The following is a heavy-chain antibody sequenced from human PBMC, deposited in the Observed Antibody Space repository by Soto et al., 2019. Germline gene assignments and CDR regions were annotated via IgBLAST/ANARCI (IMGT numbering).Heavy chain of an antibody. CDR1: GFTCSGYA. Sequence: GGSMRLSCAASGFTCSGYAMSWVRQAPGKGLEWFSAISGSGGSTYYADSVKGRFTISRDNSKNTLYLQMNSLRAEDTAVYNCAKDLVVATVFDYWGQGTLVTVSS. CDR3: AKDLVVATVFDY. V-gene: IGHV3-23*01. CDR2: ISGSGGST. D-gene: IGHD5-12*01. J-gene: IGHJ4*02.